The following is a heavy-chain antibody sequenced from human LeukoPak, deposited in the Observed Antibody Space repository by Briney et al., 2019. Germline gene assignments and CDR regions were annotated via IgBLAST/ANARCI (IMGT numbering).Heavy chain of an antibody. V-gene: IGHV3-48*01. CDR1: GFTFSSYS. D-gene: IGHD3-22*01. J-gene: IGHJ3*02. Sequence: GGSLRLSCAASGFTFSSYSMNWVRQAPGKGLEWVSYISSSSSTIYYADSVKGRFTISRDNAKNSLYLQMNSLRAEDTAVYYCARAYYYDSSGYYYRQVAGIWGQGTMVTVSS. CDR2: ISSSSSTI. CDR3: ARAYYYDSSGYYYRQVAGI.